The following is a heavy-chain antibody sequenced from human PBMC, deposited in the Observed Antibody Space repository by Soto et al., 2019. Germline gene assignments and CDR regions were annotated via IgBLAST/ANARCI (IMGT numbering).Heavy chain of an antibody. D-gene: IGHD6-13*01. Sequence: SVKVSCKASGGTFSSYAISWVRQAPGQGLEWMGGIIPIFGTANYAQKFQGRVTITADESTSTAYMELSSLRSEDTAVYYCARAMYSSSWYGYYYYCMDVWGQGTTVTVSS. CDR2: IIPIFGTA. CDR3: ARAMYSSSWYGYYYYCMDV. V-gene: IGHV1-69*13. J-gene: IGHJ6*02. CDR1: GGTFSSYA.